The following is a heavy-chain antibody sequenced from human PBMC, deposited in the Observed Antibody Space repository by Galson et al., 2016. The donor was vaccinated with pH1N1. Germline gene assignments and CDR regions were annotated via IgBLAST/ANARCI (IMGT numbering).Heavy chain of an antibody. CDR1: GGTFRSYV. CDR3: APGGDDYGGNPHWFDP. D-gene: IGHD4-23*01. CDR2: IVPITGVT. J-gene: IGHJ5*02. V-gene: IGHV1-69*04. Sequence: SVKVSCKASGGTFRSYVIIWVRQAPGQGLQGMGRIVPITGVTNYAQQFQDRVTITADDSTSTAYMELSSLRSEDTAVYYCAPGGDDYGGNPHWFDPWGQGTLVTVSS.